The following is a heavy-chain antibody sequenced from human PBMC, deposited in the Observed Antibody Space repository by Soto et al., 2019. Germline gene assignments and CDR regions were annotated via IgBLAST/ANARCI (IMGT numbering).Heavy chain of an antibody. Sequence: SVKVSCKASAGTFSGYAISWLLQAPLQVLEWMGWIIPIFGTANYSQNFQGRVTITADESTITAYMELSSLRSEDTAVYYCARVQDTAMATYYYGMDVWGQGTTVTVSS. J-gene: IGHJ6*02. CDR2: IIPIFGTA. V-gene: IGHV1-69*13. CDR1: AGTFSGYA. CDR3: ARVQDTAMATYYYGMDV. D-gene: IGHD5-18*01.